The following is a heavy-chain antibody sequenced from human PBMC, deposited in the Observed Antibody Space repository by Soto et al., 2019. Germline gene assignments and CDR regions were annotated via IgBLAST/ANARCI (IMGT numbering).Heavy chain of an antibody. CDR2: IYYSGST. J-gene: IGHJ3*02. V-gene: IGHV4-59*05. CDR3: AEGWIEGDDAFDI. CDR1: GGSISSYD. D-gene: IGHD3-16*01. Sequence: SETLSLTCPVSGGSISSYDWSWIRQPPGKGLEWIGSIYYSGSTYYNPSLKSRVTISVDTSKNQFSLKLSSVTAADTAVYYCAEGWIEGDDAFDIWGQGTMVTVS.